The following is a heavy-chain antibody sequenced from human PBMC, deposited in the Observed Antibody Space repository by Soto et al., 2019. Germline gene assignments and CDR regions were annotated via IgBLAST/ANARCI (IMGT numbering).Heavy chain of an antibody. J-gene: IGHJ6*02. V-gene: IGHV3-21*01. CDR2: ISSSSSYI. CDR3: VSTRRDGYNNYYYYYGMDV. CDR1: GFTFSSYN. Sequence: PGGSLRLSCAASGFTFSSYNMNWVRQAPGKGQEWVSSISSSSSYIYYADSVKGRFTISRDNAKNSLYLQMNSLRAEDTAVYYCVSTRRDGYNNYYYYYGMDVWGQGTTVTVSS. D-gene: IGHD5-12*01.